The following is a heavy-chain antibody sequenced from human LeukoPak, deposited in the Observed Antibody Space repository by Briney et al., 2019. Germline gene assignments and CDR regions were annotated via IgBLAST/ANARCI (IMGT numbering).Heavy chain of an antibody. J-gene: IGHJ4*02. D-gene: IGHD5/OR15-5a*01. Sequence: SETLSLTCAVSGGSIYTGDYYWAWVRQPPGEGLEWVGSLFYSGNMYYNPSLKSRVTMSVDTSKNEFFLNLNSRTAADTAVYYCARENIVSTRDFDYWGQGALVTVSS. CDR1: GGSIYTGDYY. CDR3: ARENIVSTRDFDY. CDR2: LFYSGNM. V-gene: IGHV4-39*07.